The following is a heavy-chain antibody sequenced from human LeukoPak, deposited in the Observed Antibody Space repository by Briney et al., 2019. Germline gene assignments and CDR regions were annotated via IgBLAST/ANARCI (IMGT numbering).Heavy chain of an antibody. CDR2: IHPSGIF. CDR1: GGSCDDYY. CDR3: ARGRDRSKAGDH. V-gene: IGHV4-34*01. Sequence: SETLSLTCAVYGGSCDDYYCSWIRQPPGKGLEWIGEIHPSGIFYYNSSLMSRVTISIDTSKSQFSLRLTSATAADTAFYYCARGRDRSKAGDHWGQGSLVTVSS. J-gene: IGHJ4*02. D-gene: IGHD5-24*01.